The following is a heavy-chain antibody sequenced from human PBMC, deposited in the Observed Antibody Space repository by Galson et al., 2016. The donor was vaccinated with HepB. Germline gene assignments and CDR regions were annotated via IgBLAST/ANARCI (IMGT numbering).Heavy chain of an antibody. CDR3: ARTAYSFHY. CDR2: IFSSGST. V-gene: IGHV4-59*01. CDR1: GGSINSYY. Sequence: SETLPLTCSVSGGSINSYYWSWIRQPPGKGLEWIGFIFSSGSTKYNPSLRGRVILSVDTSKNQFSLILTSVTAADTAMYYCARTAYSFHYWGQGILVTVSS. D-gene: IGHD2-21*02. J-gene: IGHJ4*02.